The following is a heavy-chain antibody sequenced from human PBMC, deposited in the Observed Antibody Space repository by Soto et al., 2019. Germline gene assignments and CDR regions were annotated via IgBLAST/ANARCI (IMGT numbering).Heavy chain of an antibody. Sequence: ASVKVSCKTSGYTFTSYGFSWVRQAPGKGLEWMGWISPYNGNRNYAQKFQGRVTMTTDTSTSTAYMELRSLTSDDMAVYYCARDRIAEAGHFDYWGQGTLVTVSS. CDR1: GYTFTSYG. J-gene: IGHJ4*02. D-gene: IGHD6-13*01. V-gene: IGHV1-18*03. CDR2: ISPYNGNR. CDR3: ARDRIAEAGHFDY.